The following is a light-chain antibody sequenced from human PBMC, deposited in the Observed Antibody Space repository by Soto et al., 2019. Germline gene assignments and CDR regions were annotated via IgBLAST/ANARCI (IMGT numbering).Light chain of an antibody. V-gene: IGKV3D-15*01. CDR1: QSVSNN. CDR3: QHYNNWPPWT. Sequence: EIVLTQSPCTLSLSPGERATLSCRTSQSVSNNYSAWYQQKPGQAPRLLIYGASTRATGIPARFSGSGSGTEFTLTISSLQSEDFAVYYCQHYNNWPPWTFGQGTKVDIK. CDR2: GAS. J-gene: IGKJ1*01.